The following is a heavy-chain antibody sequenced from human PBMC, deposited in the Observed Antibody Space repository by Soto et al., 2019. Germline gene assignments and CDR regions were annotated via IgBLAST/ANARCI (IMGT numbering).Heavy chain of an antibody. J-gene: IGHJ3*02. D-gene: IGHD5-18*01. CDR1: GYTFTSYD. Sequence: QVPLVQSGAEVKKPGASVKVSCQAPGYTFTSYDINWVRQATGQGLEWMGWMNPNSGNTGYAQKFQGRVTMTRNTSRSTAYMELSSLRSDGTAVYYCARGVRPPPDTAMVHDAFDIWGHGTMVTVSS. CDR2: MNPNSGNT. V-gene: IGHV1-8*01. CDR3: ARGVRPPPDTAMVHDAFDI.